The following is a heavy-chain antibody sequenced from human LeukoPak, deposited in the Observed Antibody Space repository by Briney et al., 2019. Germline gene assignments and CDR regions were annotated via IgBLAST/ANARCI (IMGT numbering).Heavy chain of an antibody. V-gene: IGHV4-34*01. CDR2: INHSGST. J-gene: IGHJ5*02. CDR1: GGSISGSY. D-gene: IGHD3-10*01. Sequence: SETLSLTCTVSGGSISGSYWNWIRQPPGKGLEWIGEINHSGSTNYNPSLKSRVTISVDTFKNQFSLKLRSVTAADTAVYYCASHEAPYYYGSGSLLGGFDPWGQGTLVTVSS. CDR3: ASHEAPYYYGSGSLLGGFDP.